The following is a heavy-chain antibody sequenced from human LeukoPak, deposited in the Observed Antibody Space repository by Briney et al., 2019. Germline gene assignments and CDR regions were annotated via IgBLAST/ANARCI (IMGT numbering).Heavy chain of an antibody. Sequence: SETLSLTCAVYGASFSGYYWSWIRQSPGKGLEWIGEIHESGRIAYNPSLRSRVTISIDTSKNQFSLTLTSVTAADTAVYHCARGSQDPHYWGQGTLVTVSS. CDR3: ARGSQDPHY. J-gene: IGHJ4*02. CDR2: IHESGRI. CDR1: GASFSGYY. V-gene: IGHV4-34*01.